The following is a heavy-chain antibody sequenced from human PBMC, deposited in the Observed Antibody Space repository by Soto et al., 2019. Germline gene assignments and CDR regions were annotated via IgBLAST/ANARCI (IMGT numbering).Heavy chain of an antibody. CDR1: GGSFSGYY. Sequence: SETLSHTCAVYGGSFSGYYWSWIRQPPGKGLEWIGEINHSGSTNYNPSLKSRVTISVDTSKNQFSLKLSSVTAADTAVYYCALAQGYSYGNDAFDIWGQGTMVTVSS. V-gene: IGHV4-34*01. J-gene: IGHJ3*02. CDR3: ALAQGYSYGNDAFDI. D-gene: IGHD5-18*01. CDR2: INHSGST.